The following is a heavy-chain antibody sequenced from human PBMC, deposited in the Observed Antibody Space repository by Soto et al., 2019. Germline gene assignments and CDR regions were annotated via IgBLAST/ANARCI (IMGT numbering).Heavy chain of an antibody. CDR2: ISNNGGT. CDR1: GYPFTGHY. V-gene: IGHV1-2*02. J-gene: IGHJ4*02. Sequence: ASVKVSCKASGYPFTGHYIHWLRQAPGQGFEWMGWISNNGGTNYAEKFQGRVTMTRVTSITTAYMELKGLKSDDTAVYYCARGGSWYAFWGQGXLVTVSS. CDR3: ARGGSWYAF. D-gene: IGHD6-13*01.